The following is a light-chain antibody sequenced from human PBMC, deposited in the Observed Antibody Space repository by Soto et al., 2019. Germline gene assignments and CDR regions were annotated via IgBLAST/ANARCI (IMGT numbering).Light chain of an antibody. CDR2: WAS. J-gene: IGKJ1*01. CDR3: HQYYSAPWT. Sequence: DIVMTQSPDSLAVSLGERATINCKSSQNVLHSSNNKNYLTWYQQKPGQPPELLIYWASTRESGVPDRFSGSGSGTDFTLTISSLQAEDVAVYYCHQYYSAPWTFGQGTKVEIK. V-gene: IGKV4-1*01. CDR1: QNVLHSSNNKNY.